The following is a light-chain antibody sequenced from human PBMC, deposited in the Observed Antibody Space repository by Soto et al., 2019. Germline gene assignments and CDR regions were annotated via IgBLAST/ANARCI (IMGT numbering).Light chain of an antibody. Sequence: DIQMTRSPSTLSASVGDRVTITCRASQSISSWLAWYQQKPGKAPKLLIYDASSLESGVPSRFSGSGSGTEFTLSISNLQPDDFATYYCQQYNNSPYTFGQGTNLEIK. CDR1: QSISSW. CDR2: DAS. J-gene: IGKJ2*01. CDR3: QQYNNSPYT. V-gene: IGKV1-5*01.